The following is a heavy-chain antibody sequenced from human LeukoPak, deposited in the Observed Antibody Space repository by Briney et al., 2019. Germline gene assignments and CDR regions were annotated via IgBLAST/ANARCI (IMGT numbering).Heavy chain of an antibody. J-gene: IGHJ5*02. D-gene: IGHD2-2*02. Sequence: GASVKVSCKASGYTFTSYDINWVRQATGQGLEWMGWMNPNSGNTSLAQKFQGRVTMTRNTSISTAYLEMSSLRSEDTPVYYCARAGYCSSASCHRWSQGWFDPWGQGTLDTVSS. CDR1: GYTFTSYD. V-gene: IGHV1-8*01. CDR2: MNPNSGNT. CDR3: ARAGYCSSASCHRWSQGWFDP.